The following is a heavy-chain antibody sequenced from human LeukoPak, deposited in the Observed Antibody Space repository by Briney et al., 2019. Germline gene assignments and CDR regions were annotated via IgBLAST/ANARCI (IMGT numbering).Heavy chain of an antibody. CDR2: IYYSGST. CDR1: GGSISSGGYY. V-gene: IGHV4-31*03. J-gene: IGHJ6*04. D-gene: IGHD2-2*01. Sequence: SQTLSLTCTVSGGSISSGGYYWSWICQHPGKGLEWIGYIYYSGSTYYNPSLKSRVTISVDTSKNQFSLKLSSVTAADTAVYYCARDQYCSSTSCPSYYYYGMDVWGKGTTVTVSS. CDR3: ARDQYCSSTSCPSYYYYGMDV.